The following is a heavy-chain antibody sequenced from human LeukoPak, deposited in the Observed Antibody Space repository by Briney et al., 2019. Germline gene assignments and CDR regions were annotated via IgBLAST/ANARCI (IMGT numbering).Heavy chain of an antibody. V-gene: IGHV3-21*01. CDR2: ISSSSSYI. D-gene: IGHD1-26*01. CDR1: GFTFSSYS. J-gene: IGHJ4*02. CDR3: ARDGNPSGRENY. Sequence: GGSLRLSCAASGFTFSSYSMNWVRQAPGKGLEWVSSISSSSSYIYYADSVKGRFTISRDNAKNSLYLQMNSLRAEDTAVYYCARDGNPSGRENYWGQGTLVTVSS.